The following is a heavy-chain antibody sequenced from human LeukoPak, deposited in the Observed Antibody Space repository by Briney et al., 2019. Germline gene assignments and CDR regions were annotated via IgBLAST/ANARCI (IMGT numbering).Heavy chain of an antibody. D-gene: IGHD3-22*01. CDR1: GGTFSSYA. CDR3: ARSIWYYYDSSGYDY. J-gene: IGHJ4*02. Sequence: GASVKVSCKASGGTFSSYAISWVRRAPGQGLEWMGGIIPIFGTANYAQKFQGRVTITADESTSTAYMELSSLRSEDAAVYYCARSIWYYYDSSGYDYWGQGTLVTVSS. CDR2: IIPIFGTA. V-gene: IGHV1-69*13.